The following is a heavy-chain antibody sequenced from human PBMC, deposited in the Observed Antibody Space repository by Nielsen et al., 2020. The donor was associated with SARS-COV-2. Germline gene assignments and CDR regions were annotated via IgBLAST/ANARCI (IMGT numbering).Heavy chain of an antibody. J-gene: IGHJ4*02. CDR3: TTQIPDYYDSSGYYAGDY. CDR2: IKSKTDGGTT. V-gene: IGHV3-15*01. Sequence: VRQAPGKGLEWVGRIKSKTDGGTTDYAAPVKGRFTISRDNSKNTLYLQMNSLKTEDTAVYYCTTQIPDYYDSSGYYAGDYWGQGTLVTVSS. D-gene: IGHD3-22*01.